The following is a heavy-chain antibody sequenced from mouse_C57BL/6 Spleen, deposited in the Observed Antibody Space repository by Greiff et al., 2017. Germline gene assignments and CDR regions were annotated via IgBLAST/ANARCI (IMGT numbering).Heavy chain of an antibody. CDR1: GYAFTNYL. J-gene: IGHJ2*01. V-gene: IGHV1-54*01. CDR2: INPGSGGT. CDR3: ARGGEGYFDY. Sequence: QVQLKESGAELVRPGTSVKVSCKASGYAFTNYLIAWVKQRPGKGLEWIGVINPGSGGTNYNEKFKGKATLTADKSSSTAYMQLSSLTSEDSAVYFCARGGEGYFDYWGQGTTLTVSS.